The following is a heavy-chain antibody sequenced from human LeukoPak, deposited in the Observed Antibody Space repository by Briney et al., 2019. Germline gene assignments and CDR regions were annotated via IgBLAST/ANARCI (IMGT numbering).Heavy chain of an antibody. V-gene: IGHV3-7*01. CDR2: IKQDGSEK. J-gene: IGHJ4*02. Sequence: GGSLRLSCAASGFTFSSYWMSWVRQAPGKGLEWVANIKQDGSEKYYADSVKGRFTISRDNAKNSLYLQMNSLRAEDTAVYYCARDRYSSGWPKGFDYWGQGTLVTVSS. CDR3: ARDRYSSGWPKGFDY. CDR1: GFTFSSYW. D-gene: IGHD6-19*01.